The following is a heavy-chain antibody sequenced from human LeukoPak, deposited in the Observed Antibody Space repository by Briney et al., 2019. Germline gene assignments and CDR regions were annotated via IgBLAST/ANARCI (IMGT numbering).Heavy chain of an antibody. CDR2: ISGSGGST. CDR3: AKRRYCSSTSCSGFDY. Sequence: PGGSLRLSCAASGFTFSSYAMSWVHQAPGKGLEWVSAISGSGGSTYYADSVKGRFTISRDNSKNTLYLQMNSLRAEDTAVYYCAKRRYCSSTSCSGFDYWGQGTLVTVSS. J-gene: IGHJ4*02. CDR1: GFTFSSYA. D-gene: IGHD2-2*01. V-gene: IGHV3-23*01.